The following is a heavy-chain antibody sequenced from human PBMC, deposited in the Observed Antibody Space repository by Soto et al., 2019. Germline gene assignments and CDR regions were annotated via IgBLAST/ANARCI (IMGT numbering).Heavy chain of an antibody. V-gene: IGHV6-1*01. CDR2: TYYRSKWYN. CDR3: ARSMMVRGVFNWFDP. J-gene: IGHJ5*02. Sequence: SQTLSLTCAISGDSVSSNSAAWNWIRQSPSRGLEWLGRTYYRSKWYNDYAVSVKSRITINPDTSKNQFSLQLDSVTPEDTAVYYCARSMMVRGVFNWFDPWGQGTLVTVSS. CDR1: GDSVSSNSAA. D-gene: IGHD3-10*01.